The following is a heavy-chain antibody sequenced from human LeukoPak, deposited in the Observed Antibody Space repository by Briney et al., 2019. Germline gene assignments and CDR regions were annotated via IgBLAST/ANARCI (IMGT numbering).Heavy chain of an antibody. Sequence: GGSLRLSCAASGFTFSSYAMHWVRQAPGKGLEWVAVISYDGSNRYYADSVKARFTISRDNSKNTLYLQMNSLRAEDTAVYYCARGLPYDYWGQGTLVTVSS. CDR3: ARGLPYDY. V-gene: IGHV3-30-3*01. CDR1: GFTFSSYA. D-gene: IGHD2-2*02. J-gene: IGHJ4*02. CDR2: ISYDGSNR.